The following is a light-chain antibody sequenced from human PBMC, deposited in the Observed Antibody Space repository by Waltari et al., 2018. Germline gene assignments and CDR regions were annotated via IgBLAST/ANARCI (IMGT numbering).Light chain of an antibody. CDR2: GAT. Sequence: EIVLTQSPGTLSLSPGDRATLSCRASQSVSRTLARYQPKPGQAPSLLIYGATIRANGIPDRFSGSGSVIDFSLTISRLEPEDFSVYYCQHYVTLPVTFGQGTKVEIK. CDR1: QSVSRT. V-gene: IGKV3-20*01. CDR3: QHYVTLPVT. J-gene: IGKJ1*01.